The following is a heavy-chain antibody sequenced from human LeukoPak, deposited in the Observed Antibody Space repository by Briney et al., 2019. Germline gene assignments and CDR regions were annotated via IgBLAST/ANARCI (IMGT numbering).Heavy chain of an antibody. Sequence: GGSLRLSCAASGFTFSNAWMNWVRQAPGKGLEWVGRIKSKTDGGTTDYAAPVKGRFTISRDDSKNTLYLQTNSLKTEDTAVYYCTTSYYYDSSGYLNYYYYYGMDVWGQGTTVTVSS. D-gene: IGHD3-22*01. V-gene: IGHV3-15*07. CDR2: IKSKTDGGTT. J-gene: IGHJ6*02. CDR1: GFTFSNAW. CDR3: TTSYYYDSSGYLNYYYYYGMDV.